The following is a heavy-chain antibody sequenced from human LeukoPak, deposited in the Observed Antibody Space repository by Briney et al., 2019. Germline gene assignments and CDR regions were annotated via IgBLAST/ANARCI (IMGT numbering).Heavy chain of an antibody. J-gene: IGHJ3*02. Sequence: GGSLRLSCAASGFTFSSYSMNWVRQAPGKGLEWVSSISSSSSYIYYADSVKGRFTISRDNAKNSLYLQMNSLRAEDTAVYYCARDLSPNSSGWYENAFDIWGQGTMVTVSS. V-gene: IGHV3-21*01. CDR2: ISSSSSYI. D-gene: IGHD6-19*01. CDR1: GFTFSSYS. CDR3: ARDLSPNSSGWYENAFDI.